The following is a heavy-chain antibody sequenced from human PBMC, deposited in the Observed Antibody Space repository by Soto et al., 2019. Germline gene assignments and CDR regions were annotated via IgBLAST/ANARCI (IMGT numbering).Heavy chain of an antibody. Sequence: EVQLLESGGCLVQPGVSLRLSCAASGFTFSSYAMSWVRQAPGKGLEWVSAISGIGHSTYYADSVKGRFTISRDNSKNTLYLQMNSLRAEDTAVYYCAKRIMATIGHFDSWGQGTLVTVSS. CDR2: ISGIGHST. CDR3: AKRIMATIGHFDS. V-gene: IGHV3-23*01. CDR1: GFTFSSYA. J-gene: IGHJ4*02. D-gene: IGHD5-12*01.